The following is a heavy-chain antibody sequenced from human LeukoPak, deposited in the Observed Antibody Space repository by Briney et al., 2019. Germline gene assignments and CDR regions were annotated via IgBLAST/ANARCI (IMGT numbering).Heavy chain of an antibody. CDR1: GGTFSSYA. J-gene: IGHJ4*02. CDR3: AGVRRWYGGPYYFDY. CDR2: IIPIFGTA. Sequence: SVKVSCKASGGTFSSYAISWVRQAPGQGLEWMGGIIPIFGTANYAQKFQGRVTITADESTSTAYMELSSLRPEDTAVYYCAGVRRWYGGPYYFDYWGQGTLVTVSS. D-gene: IGHD1-26*01. V-gene: IGHV1-69*13.